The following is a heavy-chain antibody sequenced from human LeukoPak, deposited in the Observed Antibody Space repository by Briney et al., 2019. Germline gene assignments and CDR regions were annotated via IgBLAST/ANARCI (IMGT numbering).Heavy chain of an antibody. D-gene: IGHD3-10*01. CDR3: AKDKRPLIGSGAKGYYYYYMDV. V-gene: IGHV3-9*01. CDR2: ISWNSGSI. J-gene: IGHJ6*03. CDR1: GFTFDDYA. Sequence: PGGSLRLSCAASGFTFDDYAMHWVRQAPGKGLEWVSGISWNSGSIGYADSVKGRFTISRDNAKNSLYLQMNSLRAEDTALYYCAKDKRPLIGSGAKGYYYYYMDVWGKGTTVTISS.